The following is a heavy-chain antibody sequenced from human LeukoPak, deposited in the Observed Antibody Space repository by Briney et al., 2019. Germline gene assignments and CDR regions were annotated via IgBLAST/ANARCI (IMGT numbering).Heavy chain of an antibody. CDR1: GYIFTSYE. J-gene: IGHJ4*02. D-gene: IGHD1-26*01. CDR3: ARTVLGATGYFDY. V-gene: IGHV7-4-1*02. Sequence: GASVKVSCKASGYIFTSYEMNWVRQAPGQGLEWVGWINTTTGNPTYGQGFTGRFVFSLDTSVSTTYLQISSLKAEDTAVYYCARTVLGATGYFDYWGQGTLVTVSS. CDR2: INTTTGNP.